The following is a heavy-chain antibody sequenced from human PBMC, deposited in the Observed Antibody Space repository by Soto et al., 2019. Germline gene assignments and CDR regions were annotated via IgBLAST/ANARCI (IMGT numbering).Heavy chain of an antibody. Sequence: EVQLVESGGGLVQPGGFLRLSCAASGFTFSNYEMNWVRQAPGKGLEWVSYISTSGITIYYSGSVKGRFTISRDNAKDSLYLQMHSLRAEDTAVYHCARNRPFFDFWGQGALVTVSS. CDR3: ARNRPFFDF. J-gene: IGHJ4*02. D-gene: IGHD4-4*01. CDR2: ISTSGITI. CDR1: GFTFSNYE. V-gene: IGHV3-48*03.